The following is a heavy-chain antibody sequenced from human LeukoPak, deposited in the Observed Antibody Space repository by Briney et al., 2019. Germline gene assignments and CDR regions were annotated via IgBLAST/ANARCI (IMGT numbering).Heavy chain of an antibody. Sequence: ASVKVSCKASGYTFTYYYMHWVRQAPGQGLEWMGIINPSGGSTSYAQKFQGRVTMTRATSTSTVYMELSGLRSEDTAVYYCARVELNYGMDVWGQGTTVTVSS. J-gene: IGHJ6*02. CDR2: INPSGGST. D-gene: IGHD1-7*01. CDR3: ARVELNYGMDV. CDR1: GYTFTYYY. V-gene: IGHV1-46*01.